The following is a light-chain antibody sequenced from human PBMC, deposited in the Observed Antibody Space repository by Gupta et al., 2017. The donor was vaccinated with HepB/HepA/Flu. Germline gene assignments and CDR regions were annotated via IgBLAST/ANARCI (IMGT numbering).Light chain of an antibody. J-gene: IGKJ1*01. CDR1: QSISSW. Sequence: DIQMTQSPSTLSASVGDRVTITCRASQSISSWLAWYQQKPGKAPKLLIYKASSLESGVPSRFSGSGSGTEFTLTIISLQPDDFATYYCQQYNIAWTFGQGTKVEIK. V-gene: IGKV1-5*03. CDR2: KAS. CDR3: QQYNIAWT.